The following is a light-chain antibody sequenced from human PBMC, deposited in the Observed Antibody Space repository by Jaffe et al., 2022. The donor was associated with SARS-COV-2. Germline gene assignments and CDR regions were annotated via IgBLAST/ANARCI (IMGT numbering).Light chain of an antibody. V-gene: IGLV5-45*03. Sequence: QAVLTQPSSLSASPGASASLTCTLRGDFNVGSYSIHWYQQKPGSPPQYLLRYKSDSENQQGSGVPSRFSGSKDASANAGILLISGLQSEDEADYYCMIWHNSAYYVFGTGTKVTVL. CDR1: GDFNVGSYS. CDR2: YKSDSEN. J-gene: IGLJ1*01. CDR3: MIWHNSAYYV.